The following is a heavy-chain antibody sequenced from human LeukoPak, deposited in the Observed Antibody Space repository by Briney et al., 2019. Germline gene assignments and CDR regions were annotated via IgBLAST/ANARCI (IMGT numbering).Heavy chain of an antibody. V-gene: IGHV3-30*18. CDR2: ITYDGSHK. D-gene: IGHD4-17*01. CDR3: AKGARGDTVTSIVGLNWFDP. Sequence: GGSLRLSCAASGFTFSSYSMNWVRQAPGKGLEWVAVITYDGSHKYYADSVKGRFSISRDNSKNTLYLQMNSLRADDTAVYYCAKGARGDTVTSIVGLNWFDPWGQGTLVTVSS. CDR1: GFTFSSYS. J-gene: IGHJ5*02.